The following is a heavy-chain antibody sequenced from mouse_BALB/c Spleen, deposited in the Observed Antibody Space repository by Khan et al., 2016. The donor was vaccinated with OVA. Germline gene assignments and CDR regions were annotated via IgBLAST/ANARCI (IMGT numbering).Heavy chain of an antibody. CDR1: GLSLTSYG. CDR3: AKPGDGYPYGMDY. CDR2: IWGDGST. J-gene: IGHJ4*01. V-gene: IGHV2-3*01. Sequence: QVQLKESGPGLVAPSQSLSITCTVSGLSLTSYGVNWVRQPPGKGLEWLGVIWGDGSTNYPSALKSRLSISKDKSKSQVFLKLNSLQTDDTATCYAAKPGDGYPYGMDYWGQGTSVTVSS. D-gene: IGHD2-3*01.